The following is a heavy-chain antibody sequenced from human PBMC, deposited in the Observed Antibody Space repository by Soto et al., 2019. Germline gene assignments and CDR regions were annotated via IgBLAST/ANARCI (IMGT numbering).Heavy chain of an antibody. J-gene: IGHJ6*03. CDR3: ARVVVPAAAHFDSPNWFRLAYYYMDV. CDR2: IYYSGST. V-gene: IGHV4-59*08. CDR1: GGSISSYG. Sequence: SETLSLTCTVSGGSISSYGWSWIRQPPGKGLEWIGYIYYSGSTNYNPSLKSRVTISVDTSKNQFSLKLSSVTAADTAVYYCARVVVPAAAHFDSPNWFRLAYYYMDVWGKGTTVTVSS. D-gene: IGHD2-2*01.